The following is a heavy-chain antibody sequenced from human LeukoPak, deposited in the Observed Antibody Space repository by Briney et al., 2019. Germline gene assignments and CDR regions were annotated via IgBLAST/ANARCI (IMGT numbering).Heavy chain of an antibody. J-gene: IGHJ4*02. CDR1: GGSISSYY. CDR2: IHTSGST. Sequence: SETLSLTCTVSGGSISSYYWSWIRQPAGKGLEWFGRIHTSGSTNYNPSLKSRVTMSVDTSKNQFSLKLSSVTAADTAVYYCARGRYYYDSSGGRGLDYWGQGTLVTVSS. V-gene: IGHV4-4*07. D-gene: IGHD3-22*01. CDR3: ARGRYYYDSSGGRGLDY.